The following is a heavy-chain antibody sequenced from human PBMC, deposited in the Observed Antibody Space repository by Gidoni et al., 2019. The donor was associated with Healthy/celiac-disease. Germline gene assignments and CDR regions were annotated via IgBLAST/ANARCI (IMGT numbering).Heavy chain of an antibody. J-gene: IGHJ4*02. CDR1: GGSISTSSYY. CDR3: ASLTTKYDFRSGYYPRDSPDY. V-gene: IGHV4-39*01. Sequence: QLQLQESGPGLVKPSESLSLTCTVSGGSISTSSYYWGCIRQPPGKGLEWIGSIYYSGSTYYNPSLKSRVTISVDTSKNQFSLKLSSVTAADTAVYYCASLTTKYDFRSGYYPRDSPDYWGQGTLVTVSS. D-gene: IGHD3-3*01. CDR2: IYYSGST.